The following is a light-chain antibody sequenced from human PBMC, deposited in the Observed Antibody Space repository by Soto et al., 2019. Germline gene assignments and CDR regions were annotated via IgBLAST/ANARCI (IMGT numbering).Light chain of an antibody. Sequence: ESVLTQAAATLSLNPGERATLSCRTSQSVGSYLTWHQQRPGQAPRLLIYGASNRATGIPARFSGSGSGTDFTLTISSLEPEDFAVYYCQQGRNWPITFGQGTRLEIK. CDR2: GAS. V-gene: IGKV3-11*01. J-gene: IGKJ5*01. CDR1: QSVGSY. CDR3: QQGRNWPIT.